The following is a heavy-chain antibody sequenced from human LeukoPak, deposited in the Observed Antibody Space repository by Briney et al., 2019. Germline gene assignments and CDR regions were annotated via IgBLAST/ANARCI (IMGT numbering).Heavy chain of an antibody. CDR2: IGPTGTDR. CDR1: GFTFSSCG. J-gene: IGHJ4*02. Sequence: KTGGSLRLSCAASGFTFSSCGFNWVRQAPGKGLEWVSSIGPTGTDRYYADSVRGRFTISRDNAKNSMYLQMDSLRDEDTAVYYCARALWSGSYENWGQGTLVTVSS. CDR3: ARALWSGSYEN. D-gene: IGHD1-26*01. V-gene: IGHV3-21*04.